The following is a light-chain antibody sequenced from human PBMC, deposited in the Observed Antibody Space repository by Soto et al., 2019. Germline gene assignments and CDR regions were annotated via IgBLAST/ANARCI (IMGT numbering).Light chain of an antibody. J-gene: IGKJ5*01. V-gene: IGKV1-9*01. Sequence: IRMTQSPSSLSASTGDRVTITCRASQGINRFLAWYQQKPGKAPKLLIYAASTLQSGVPSRFSGSGSGTEFTLTISSLQPEDFATYYCQQLKSNLITFGQGTRLEIK. CDR1: QGINRF. CDR3: QQLKSNLIT. CDR2: AAS.